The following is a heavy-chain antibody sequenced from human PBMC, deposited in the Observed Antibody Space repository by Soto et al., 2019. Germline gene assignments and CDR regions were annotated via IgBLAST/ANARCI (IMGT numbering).Heavy chain of an antibody. V-gene: IGHV1-18*04. CDR3: ARVMTTFGVISKGPDH. CDR1: GYPFTSYG. D-gene: IGHD3-3*01. Sequence: GASVKVSCKASGYPFTSYGITWVRQAPGQGLEWMGWISTYNGNTNYVESLQGRVTMTTDTSTTTAYMEVRSLRSDDTAVYYCARVMTTFGVISKGPDHWGQGTLVTVSS. CDR2: ISTYNGNT. J-gene: IGHJ4*02.